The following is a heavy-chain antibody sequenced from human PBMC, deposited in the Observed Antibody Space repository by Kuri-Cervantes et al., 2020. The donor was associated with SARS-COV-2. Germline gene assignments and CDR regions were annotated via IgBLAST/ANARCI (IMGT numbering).Heavy chain of an antibody. CDR2: ISYDGSNK. Sequence: LSLTCAASGFTFSSYAMHWVRQAPGKGLEWVAVISYDGSNKYYADSVKGRFTISRDNSKNTLYLQMNSLRAEDTAVYYCATTYPGEWLPLDYWGQGNLVTVSS. CDR3: ATTYPGEWLPLDY. V-gene: IGHV3-30-3*01. D-gene: IGHD3-10*01. CDR1: GFTFSSYA. J-gene: IGHJ4*02.